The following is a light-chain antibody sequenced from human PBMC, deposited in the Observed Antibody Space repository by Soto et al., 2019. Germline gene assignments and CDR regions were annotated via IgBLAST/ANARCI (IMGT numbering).Light chain of an antibody. CDR1: SSDVGGYNF. J-gene: IGLJ1*01. V-gene: IGLV2-8*01. Sequence: QSVLTQPPSASGSPGQSVTFSCTGTSSDVGGYNFVSWYQQHPGKAPKLMIYAVNKRPSGVPDRFSGSKSGNTASLTVSGLQAEDEADYYCSSYAGTNNFEVFGPGTKLTVL. CDR2: AVN. CDR3: SSYAGTNNFEV.